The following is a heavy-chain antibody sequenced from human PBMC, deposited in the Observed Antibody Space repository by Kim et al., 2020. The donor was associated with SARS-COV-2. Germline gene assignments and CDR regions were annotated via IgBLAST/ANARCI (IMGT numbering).Heavy chain of an antibody. Sequence: NYNPSLKSRVTIPVDTSKNQFSLKLSSVTAADTAVYYCASLSSGGVPNDCWGQGTLVTVSS. CDR3: ASLSSGGVPNDC. J-gene: IGHJ4*02. D-gene: IGHD6-19*01. V-gene: IGHV4-34*01.